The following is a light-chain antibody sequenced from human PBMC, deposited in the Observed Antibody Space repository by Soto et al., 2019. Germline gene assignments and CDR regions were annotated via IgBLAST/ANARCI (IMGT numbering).Light chain of an antibody. J-gene: IGLJ2*01. V-gene: IGLV3-1*01. CDR2: EDF. Sequence: SYELTQPPSVSVSPGQTASISCSGDTLGDKYACWYQQKPGQSPVLVIYEDFKRPSGIPERFSGSNSGNRATLTISGTQAMDEADYYCQTWDSTVIFGGGTKVTVL. CDR1: TLGDKY. CDR3: QTWDSTVI.